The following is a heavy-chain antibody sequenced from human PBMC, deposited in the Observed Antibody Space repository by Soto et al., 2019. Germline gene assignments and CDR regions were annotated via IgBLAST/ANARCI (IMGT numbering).Heavy chain of an antibody. CDR3: ERGVQLWFSGTPFNRFAP. J-gene: IGHJ5*02. V-gene: IGHV4-31*03. CDR2: IYYSGST. Sequence: SETLSLTCTVSGGSISSGGYYWSWIRQHPGKGLEWIGYIYYSGSTYYNPSLKSRVTISVDTSKNQFSLKLSSVTAADTAVYYCERGVQLWFSGTPFNRFAPWGQGTLVTVSS. CDR1: GGSISSGGYY. D-gene: IGHD5-18*01.